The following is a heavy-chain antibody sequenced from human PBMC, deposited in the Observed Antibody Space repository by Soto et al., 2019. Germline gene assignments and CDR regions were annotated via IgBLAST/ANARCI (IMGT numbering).Heavy chain of an antibody. J-gene: IGHJ6*02. CDR3: ARGIAAAGGVYYYYGMDV. CDR1: GLTCSSYD. CDR2: IGTAGDT. V-gene: IGHV3-13*01. Sequence: PGGSMSLSCTAAGLTCSSYDRHWVRQDTGKGLEWVSAIGTAGDTYYPGSVKGRFTISRENAKNSLYLQMNSLRAGDTAVYYCARGIAAAGGVYYYYGMDVWGQGPTVTVSS. D-gene: IGHD6-13*01.